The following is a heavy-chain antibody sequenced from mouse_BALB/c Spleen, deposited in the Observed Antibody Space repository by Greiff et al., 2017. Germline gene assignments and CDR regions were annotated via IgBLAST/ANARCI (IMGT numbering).Heavy chain of an antibody. D-gene: IGHD1-2*01. J-gene: IGHJ3*01. V-gene: IGHV1-22*01. CDR3: ARSIHPDSLGAY. CDR1: GYTFTDYA. CDR2: INPNNGGT. Sequence: VQLKQSGPELVRPGVSVKISCKGSGYTFTDYAMHWVKQSHGKSLEWIGGINPNNGGTSYNQKFKGKATLTVDKSSSTAYMELRSLTSEDSAVYYCARSIHPDSLGAYWGQGTLVTVSA.